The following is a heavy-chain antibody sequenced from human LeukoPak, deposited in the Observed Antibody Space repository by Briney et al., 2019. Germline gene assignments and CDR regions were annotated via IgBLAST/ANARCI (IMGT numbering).Heavy chain of an antibody. V-gene: IGHV3-21*01. CDR1: GFTFSSYS. CDR2: ISSSSSYI. J-gene: IGHJ6*02. D-gene: IGHD5-18*01. Sequence: PGGSLRLSCAASGFTFSSYSMNWVRQAPGKGLEWVSSISSSSSYIHYADSVKGRFTISRDNAENSLYLQMNSLRAEDTAVYYCARGGYSYGFDYYGMDVWGQGTTVTVSS. CDR3: ARGGYSYGFDYYGMDV.